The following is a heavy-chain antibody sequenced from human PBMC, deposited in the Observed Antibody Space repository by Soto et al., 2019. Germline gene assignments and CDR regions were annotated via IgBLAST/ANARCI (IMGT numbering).Heavy chain of an antibody. CDR1: GYTLTELS. CDR2: FDPEDGET. CDR3: ATTSIVVTPAFYYYYSGMDV. D-gene: IGHD2-21*01. J-gene: IGHJ6*02. V-gene: IGHV1-24*01. Sequence: ASVKVSCKVSGYTLTELSMHWVRQAPGKGLEWMGGFDPEDGETIYAQKFQGRVTMTEDTSTDTAYMELSSLRSEDTAVYYCATTSIVVTPAFYYYYSGMDVWGQGTAVTVSS.